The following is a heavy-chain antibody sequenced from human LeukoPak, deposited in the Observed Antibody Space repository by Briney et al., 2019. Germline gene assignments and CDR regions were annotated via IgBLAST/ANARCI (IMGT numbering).Heavy chain of an antibody. CDR1: GYTLTSYY. CDR3: ARELVATINY. V-gene: IGHV1-2*06. J-gene: IGHJ4*02. D-gene: IGHD5-24*01. Sequence: ASVKVSCKASGYTLTSYYMHWVRQATGQGLEWMDRINPNSGGTNYAQKSQRRVTMTRDTSISTAYMELSRLRSDDTAVYYCARELVATINYWGQGTLVTVSS. CDR2: INPNSGGT.